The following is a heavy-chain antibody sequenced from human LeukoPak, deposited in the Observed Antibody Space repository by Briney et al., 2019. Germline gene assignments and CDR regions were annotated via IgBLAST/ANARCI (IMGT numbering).Heavy chain of an antibody. CDR3: AGGYYYDSSGFTPSYP. V-gene: IGHV3-30*03. CDR2: ISYDGSNK. Sequence: PGGSLRLSCAASGFTFSRYGIHWVRQAPGKGLEWVAVISYDGSNKYYADSVKGRFTISRDNSKNTLYLQMNSLRAEDTAVYYCAGGYYYDSSGFTPSYPWGQGALVTVSS. CDR1: GFTFSRYG. J-gene: IGHJ5*02. D-gene: IGHD3-22*01.